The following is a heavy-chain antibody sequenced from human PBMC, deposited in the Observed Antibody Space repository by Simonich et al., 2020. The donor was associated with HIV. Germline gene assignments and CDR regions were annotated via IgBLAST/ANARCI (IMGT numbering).Heavy chain of an antibody. CDR1: GGSFSGYY. D-gene: IGHD4-17*01. CDR2: INQSGST. V-gene: IGHV4-34*01. CDR3: ARRHPTAVTTPYFDY. Sequence: QVQLQQWGAGLLKPSETLSLTCAVYGGSFSGYYWSWIRQPPGKGRGWMGEINQSGSTNDNPSLKSRGTISVDTSKNQFSLKLSSVTAADTAVYYCARRHPTAVTTPYFDYWGQGTLVTVSS. J-gene: IGHJ4*02.